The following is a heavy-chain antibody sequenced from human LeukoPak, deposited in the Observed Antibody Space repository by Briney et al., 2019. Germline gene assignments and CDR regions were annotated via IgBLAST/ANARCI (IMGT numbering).Heavy chain of an antibody. CDR1: GFTFTNHA. Sequence: GSLRLSCAASGFTFTNHAMSWVRQAPGKGLEWVSSISAGDSNIYYAESVKGRFTISRDNSKSTLNLQINNLRDEDTAVYYCARVPREGYCSGDSCHVFYFDYWGQGTLVTVSS. CDR2: ISAGDSNI. J-gene: IGHJ4*02. D-gene: IGHD2-15*01. V-gene: IGHV3-23*01. CDR3: ARVPREGYCSGDSCHVFYFDY.